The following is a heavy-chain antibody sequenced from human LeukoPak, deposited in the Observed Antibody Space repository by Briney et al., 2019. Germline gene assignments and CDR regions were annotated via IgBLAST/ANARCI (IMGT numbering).Heavy chain of an antibody. D-gene: IGHD3-3*01. CDR1: GGTFSSYA. J-gene: IGHJ4*02. Sequence: ASVKASCKASGGTFSSYAISWVRQAPGQGLEWMGGIIPIFGTANYAQKFQGRVTITTDESTSTAYMELSSLRSEDTAVYYCARSQIMTIFGVVISSYYFDYWGQGTLVTVSS. V-gene: IGHV1-69*05. CDR2: IIPIFGTA. CDR3: ARSQIMTIFGVVISSYYFDY.